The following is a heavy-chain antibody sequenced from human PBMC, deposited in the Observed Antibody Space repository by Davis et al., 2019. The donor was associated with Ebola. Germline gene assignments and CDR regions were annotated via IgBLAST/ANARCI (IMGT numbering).Heavy chain of an antibody. D-gene: IGHD6-13*01. CDR3: ARQESLYGSIDT. CDR1: GHSFTNYW. J-gene: IGHJ5*02. CDR2: IYPGDSDT. V-gene: IGHV5-51*01. Sequence: GESLKISCKGSGHSFTNYWIGWVRQKSGKGLEWMGIIYPGDSDTRYSPSFQGQVTISVDRSITTAYLQWSSLKASDSAMYYCARQESLYGSIDTWGQGTLVTVSS.